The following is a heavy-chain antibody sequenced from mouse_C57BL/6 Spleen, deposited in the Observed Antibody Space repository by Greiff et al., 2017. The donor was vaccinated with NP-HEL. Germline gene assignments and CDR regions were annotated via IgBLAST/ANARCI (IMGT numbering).Heavy chain of an antibody. CDR1: GYTFTSYW. V-gene: IGHV1-69*01. J-gene: IGHJ2*01. CDR3: AVIDY. CDR2: INPSDRYP. Sequence: QVQLQQPGAELVLPGASVKLSCKASGYTFTSYWMHWVKPRPGQGLEWIGEINPSDRYPNYNQKFKGQSTLTVDKSSSTAYMQLSSLTSEDSAVYYCAVIDYWSQGTTLTVSS.